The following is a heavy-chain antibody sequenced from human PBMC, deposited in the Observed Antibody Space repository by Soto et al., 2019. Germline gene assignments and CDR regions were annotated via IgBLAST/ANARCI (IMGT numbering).Heavy chain of an antibody. J-gene: IGHJ4*02. CDR2: FNHNAHI. CDR1: GGSFSGSY. V-gene: IGHV4-34*01. Sequence: QVQLQQWGAGLLKPSETLSLTCGVSGGSFSGSYWSWIRQPPGKGLEWIGEFNHNAHIKYNPSLESRVTISLDTPKNQFSLRLTSVTVADTAVYFCARALAGVTYFKLWGQGTLVTFSS. CDR3: ARALAGVTYFKL. D-gene: IGHD1-1*01.